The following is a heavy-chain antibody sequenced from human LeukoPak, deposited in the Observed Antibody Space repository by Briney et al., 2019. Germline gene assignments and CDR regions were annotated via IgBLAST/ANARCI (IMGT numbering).Heavy chain of an antibody. J-gene: IGHJ4*02. V-gene: IGHV3-23*01. D-gene: IGHD4-17*01. CDR2: IGYSGGDT. CDR1: GFTLSSYE. Sequence: GGSLRLSCTVSGFTLSSYEMTWFRQAPGKGLEWVSSIGYSGGDTHYADSVKGRFTISRDNPKNTLYLDMNSLRAEDTAVYYCARGHTAVTRHFDFWGQGTLVTVSS. CDR3: ARGHTAVTRHFDF.